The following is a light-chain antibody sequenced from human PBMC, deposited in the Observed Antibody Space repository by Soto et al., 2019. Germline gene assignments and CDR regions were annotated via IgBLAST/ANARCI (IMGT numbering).Light chain of an antibody. CDR2: AAS. J-gene: IGKJ3*01. V-gene: IGKV1-9*01. Sequence: DIQLTQSPSFLSASVGDRVTITCRASQGISSYLAWYQQKPGKAPKLLIYAASTLHSGVPSRFSGSGSGTEFTLTISSLQPEDFATYYCQQLNSYPQVTFGPGTKVDIK. CDR1: QGISSY. CDR3: QQLNSYPQVT.